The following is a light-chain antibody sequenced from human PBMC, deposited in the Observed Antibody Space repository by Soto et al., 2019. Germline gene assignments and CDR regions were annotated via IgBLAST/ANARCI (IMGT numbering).Light chain of an antibody. J-gene: IGLJ3*02. CDR1: SGHSNYA. V-gene: IGLV4-69*01. Sequence: QSVLTQSPSASASLGASVKLTCTLSSGHSNYAIAWHQQQPEKGPRYLMKLNSDGSHSKGDGIPDRFSGSSSGAERYLTISSLQSEDEADYYCQTWGTDMVFGGGTKLTVL. CDR2: LNSDGSH. CDR3: QTWGTDMV.